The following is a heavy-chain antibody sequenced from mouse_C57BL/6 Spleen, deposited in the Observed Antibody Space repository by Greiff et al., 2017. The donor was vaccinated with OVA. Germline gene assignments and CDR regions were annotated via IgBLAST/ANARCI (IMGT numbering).Heavy chain of an antibody. V-gene: IGHV1-82*01. D-gene: IGHD3-2*02. CDR2: IYPGDGDT. J-gene: IGHJ3*01. Sequence: VKLQESGPELVKPGASVKISCKASGYAFSSSWMNWVKQRPGKGLEWIGRIYPGDGDTNYNGKFKGKATLTADKSSSTAYMQLSSLTSEDSAVYFCARDSSGYSPFAYWGQGTLVTVSA. CDR3: ARDSSGYSPFAY. CDR1: GYAFSSSW.